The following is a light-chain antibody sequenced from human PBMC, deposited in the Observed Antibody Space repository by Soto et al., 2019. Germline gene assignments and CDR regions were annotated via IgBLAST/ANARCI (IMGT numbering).Light chain of an antibody. CDR2: GAS. J-gene: IGKJ5*01. CDR3: QQRHMWPIT. CDR1: ENIYTN. V-gene: IGKV3-11*01. Sequence: DIVLTHSPATLSVSPRESPTLSCRASENIYTNLAWYQQKPGQAPRLLFHGASTRATGIPPRFSGSGSGTDFTLTISSLEPEDSAVYYCQQRHMWPITFGQGTRLEIK.